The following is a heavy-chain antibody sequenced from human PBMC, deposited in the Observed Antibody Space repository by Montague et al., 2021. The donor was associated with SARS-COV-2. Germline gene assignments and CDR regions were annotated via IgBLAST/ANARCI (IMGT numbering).Heavy chain of an antibody. CDR2: IFYTGDT. D-gene: IGHD2/OR15-2a*01. CDR1: GGPVNSGSDY. CDR3: ARETFYRFGRGVAL. J-gene: IGHJ2*01. V-gene: IGHV4-61*01. Sequence: SETLSLTCSVSGGPVNSGSDYWTWIRQPPGKGLEWIGYIFYTGDTKYNPSLKRRVRISLETSKNQFSLELTSVTAADTAVYFCARETFYRFGRGVALWGRGTLVTVSS.